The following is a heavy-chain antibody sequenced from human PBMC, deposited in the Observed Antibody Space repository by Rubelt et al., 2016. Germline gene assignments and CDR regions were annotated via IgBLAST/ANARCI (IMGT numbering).Heavy chain of an antibody. D-gene: IGHD1-26*01. J-gene: IGHJ4*02. CDR2: IYPDGST. CDR1: GVSVRNNY. V-gene: IGHV3-53*01. CDR3: ARTIAGTTWDYFDY. Sequence: VQLVESGGGLIQPGGSLRLSCAVSGVSVRNNYMSWVRQAPGKGLEWVSVIYPDGSTYYPDSVKGQLIISRDNSKNTLYLQMNSLRAEDTAVYYCARTIAGTTWDYFDYWGQGTLVTVSS.